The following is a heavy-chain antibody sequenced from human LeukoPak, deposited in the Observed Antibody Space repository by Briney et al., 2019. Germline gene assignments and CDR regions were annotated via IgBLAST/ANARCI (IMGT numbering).Heavy chain of an antibody. CDR3: AAGTYYYDSSTNFDY. CDR1: GFTFTSSA. D-gene: IGHD3-22*01. Sequence: ASVKVSCKASGFTFTSSAMQWVRQARGQRLEWIGWIVVGSGNTNYAQKFQERATITRDMSTSTAYMELSSLRSEDTAVYYCAAGTYYYDSSTNFDYWGQGTLVTVSS. V-gene: IGHV1-58*02. J-gene: IGHJ4*02. CDR2: IVVGSGNT.